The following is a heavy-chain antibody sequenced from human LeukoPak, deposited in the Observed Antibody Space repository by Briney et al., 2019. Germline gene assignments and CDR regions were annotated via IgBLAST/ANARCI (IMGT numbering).Heavy chain of an antibody. CDR3: ARQGGFKTVTKGSIDY. Sequence: SETLSLTCTVSGGSISSYYWSWIRQPAGKGLEWIGRIYTSGSTNYNPSLKSRVTMSVDTSKNQFSLKLSSVTAADTAVYYCARQGGFKTVTKGSIDYWGQGTLVTVSS. CDR1: GGSISSYY. J-gene: IGHJ4*02. CDR2: IYTSGST. V-gene: IGHV4-4*07. D-gene: IGHD4-17*01.